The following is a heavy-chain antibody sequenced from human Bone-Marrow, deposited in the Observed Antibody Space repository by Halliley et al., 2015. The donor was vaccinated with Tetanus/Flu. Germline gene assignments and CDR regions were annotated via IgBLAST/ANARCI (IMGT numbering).Heavy chain of an antibody. CDR1: GFTLTENY. D-gene: IGHD4-17*01. CDR3: AREMTVNAMDV. V-gene: IGHV3-11*06. CDR2: ISGSGRHT. J-gene: IGHJ6*02. Sequence: SLRLSCAASGFTLTENYMSWIRQAPGKGLEWAAYISGSGRHTNYADSVRGRFTISRDNAKKSVYLQMNSLRGDDTAVYYCAREMTVNAMDVWGQGTTVTVSS.